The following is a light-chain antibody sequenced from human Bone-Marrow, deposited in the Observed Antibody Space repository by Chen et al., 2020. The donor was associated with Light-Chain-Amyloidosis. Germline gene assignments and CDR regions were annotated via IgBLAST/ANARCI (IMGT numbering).Light chain of an antibody. CDR3: QQYGTSPQT. V-gene: IGKV3-20*01. J-gene: IGKJ4*01. Sequence: EIVLTQSPGTLSLSPGEGANLSCRASQTISSNYLTWYQQKFGQAPRLLIYGSSSRATGIPDRFTGSGSGTDFTLTINRLEPEDLAMYYCQQYGTSPQTVGGGTKVEIK. CDR1: QTISSNY. CDR2: GSS.